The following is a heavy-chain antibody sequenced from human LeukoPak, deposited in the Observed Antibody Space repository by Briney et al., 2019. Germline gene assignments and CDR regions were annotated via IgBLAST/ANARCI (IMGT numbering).Heavy chain of an antibody. Sequence: GRSLRLSCAASGFTFSSYGMHWVRQAPGKGLEWVAVISYDGSNKYYADSVKGRFTISRDNSKNTLYLQMNSLRAEGTAVYYCAREKYDFWSGYIDYWGQGTLVTVSS. J-gene: IGHJ4*02. CDR3: AREKYDFWSGYIDY. V-gene: IGHV3-30*03. CDR2: ISYDGSNK. D-gene: IGHD3-3*01. CDR1: GFTFSSYG.